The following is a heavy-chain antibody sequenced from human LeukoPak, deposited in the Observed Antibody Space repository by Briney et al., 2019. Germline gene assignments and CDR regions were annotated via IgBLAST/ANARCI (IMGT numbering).Heavy chain of an antibody. CDR3: ARGWDY. V-gene: IGHV3-53*01. J-gene: IGHJ4*02. CDR2: IYSGTT. CDR1: GGSISSRY. Sequence: ETLSLTCTVSGGSISSRYMSWVRQAPGKGLEWVSLIYSGTTYYADSVKGRFTISRDNSKNMVYLQMNSLRAEDTAVYYCARGWDYWGQGTLVTVSS.